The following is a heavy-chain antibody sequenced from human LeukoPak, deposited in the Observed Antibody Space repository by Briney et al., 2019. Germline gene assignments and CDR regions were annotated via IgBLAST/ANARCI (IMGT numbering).Heavy chain of an antibody. CDR2: IWYDGSNQ. CDR3: ATDRNSGKYYDY. CDR1: GLRFRNYG. V-gene: IGHV3-33*01. J-gene: IGHJ4*02. Sequence: GGSLRLSCAASGLRFRNYGMHWVRQASGKGLEWVAVIWYDGSNQYYVDSVKGRFTVSRDNAKNTLYLQMNSLRAEDTAVYYCATDRNSGKYYDYWGQGTLVTVSS. D-gene: IGHD1-26*01.